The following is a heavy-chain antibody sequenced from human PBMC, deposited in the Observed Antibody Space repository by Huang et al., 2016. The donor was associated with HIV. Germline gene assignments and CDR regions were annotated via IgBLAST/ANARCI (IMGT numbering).Heavy chain of an antibody. Sequence: QVQLQQWGAGLLKPSETLSLTCAVYGGSFSRYYWNWIRQSPGKGLEWIGQINHVGKTNYNPSLESRVSMSVDTSKNQFSLKLNSVTGADTAMYYCAREVMISFGGPFDPWGQGTLVTVSS. V-gene: IGHV4-34*01. CDR2: INHVGKT. CDR1: GGSFSRYY. CDR3: AREVMISFGGPFDP. J-gene: IGHJ5*02. D-gene: IGHD3-16*01.